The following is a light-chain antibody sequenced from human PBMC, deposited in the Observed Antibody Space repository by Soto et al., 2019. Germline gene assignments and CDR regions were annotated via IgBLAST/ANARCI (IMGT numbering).Light chain of an antibody. CDR2: EVN. CDR3: SSYTSSSTLYV. CDR1: SSDVGGYTY. J-gene: IGLJ1*01. Sequence: QSALTQPASVSGSPRQSITISCTGASSDVGGYTYVSWYQQHPGKAPKLMIYEVNNRPSGVSNRFSGSKSGNTASLTISGLQAEDEADYYCSSYTSSSTLYVFGTGTKLPVL. V-gene: IGLV2-14*01.